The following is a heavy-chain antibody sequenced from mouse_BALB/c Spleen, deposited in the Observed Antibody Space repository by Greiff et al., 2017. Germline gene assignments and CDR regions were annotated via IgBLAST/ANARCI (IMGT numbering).Heavy chain of an antibody. CDR2: INPYNDGT. J-gene: IGHJ1*01. V-gene: IGHV1-14*01. CDR1: GYTFTSYV. D-gene: IGHD1-1*01. CDR3: ARGGGDGTTVVAPGWYFDV. Sequence: VQLQQSGPELVKPGASVKMSCKASGYTFTSYVMHWVKQKPGQGLEWIGYINPYNDGTKYNEKFKGKATLTSDKSSSTAYMELSSLTSEDSAVYYCARGGGDGTTVVAPGWYFDVWGAGTTVTVSS.